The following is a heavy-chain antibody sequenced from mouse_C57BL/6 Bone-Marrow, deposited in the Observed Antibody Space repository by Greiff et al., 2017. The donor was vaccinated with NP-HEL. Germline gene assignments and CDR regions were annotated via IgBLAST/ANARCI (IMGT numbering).Heavy chain of an antibody. D-gene: IGHD1-1*01. CDR3: ARDPYYYGSTDY. CDR1: GFTFSSYA. Sequence: EVMLVESGGGLVKPGGSLKLSCAASGFTFSSYAMSWVRQTPEKRLEWVATISDGGSYTYYPDNVKGRFTISRDNAKNNLYLQMSHLKSEDTAMYYCARDPYYYGSTDYWGQGTTLTVSS. V-gene: IGHV5-4*01. J-gene: IGHJ2*01. CDR2: ISDGGSYT.